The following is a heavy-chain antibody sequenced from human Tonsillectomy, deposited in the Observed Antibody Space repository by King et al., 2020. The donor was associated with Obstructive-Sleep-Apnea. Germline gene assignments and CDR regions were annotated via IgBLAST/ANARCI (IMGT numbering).Heavy chain of an antibody. J-gene: IGHJ4*02. Sequence: VQLVESGAEVKKPGASVKVSCKASGYTFTSYDINWVRQATGQGLECMGWMNPNSGNTGYAQKFQGRVTMTRNTSISTAYMELSSLRSEDTAVYYCARDFTMVRGVTNCDHWGQGTLVTVPS. V-gene: IGHV1-8*01. CDR1: GYTFTSYD. CDR3: ARDFTMVRGVTNCDH. D-gene: IGHD3-10*01. CDR2: MNPNSGNT.